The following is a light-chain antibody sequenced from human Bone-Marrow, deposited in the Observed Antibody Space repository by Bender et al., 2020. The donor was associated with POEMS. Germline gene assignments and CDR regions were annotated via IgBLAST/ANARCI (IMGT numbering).Light chain of an antibody. CDR1: TGAVTSDHH. CDR2: STN. V-gene: IGLV7-43*01. Sequence: QTVVTQEPSLTVSPGGTVTLTCASSTGAVTSDHHPNWFQQKPGQAPRALIYSTNNKQSWTPARFSGSLLGGKAALTLSGVQPEDEADYYCLVSSGGAWVFGGGTKLTVL. CDR3: LVSSGGAWV. J-gene: IGLJ3*02.